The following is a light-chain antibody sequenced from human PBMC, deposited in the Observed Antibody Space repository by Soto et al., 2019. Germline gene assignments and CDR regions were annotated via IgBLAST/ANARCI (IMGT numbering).Light chain of an antibody. CDR1: QGVSSN. CDR2: AAS. V-gene: IGKV3-15*01. J-gene: IGKJ4*01. CDR3: HQYNNWPPLT. Sequence: EMVLTQSPSTLSVSPGERATLSCRASQGVSSNLAWYQQKPGQAPRLLIYAASTRAAGIPARFSGSGSGTEFTLTISSLQSEDFAVYYCHQYNNWPPLTFGGGTKVDIK.